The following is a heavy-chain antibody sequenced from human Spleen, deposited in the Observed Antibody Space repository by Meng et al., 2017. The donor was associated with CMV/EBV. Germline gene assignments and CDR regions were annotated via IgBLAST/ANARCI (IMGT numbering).Heavy chain of an antibody. D-gene: IGHD3-3*01. CDR1: GFTVSSNY. CDR2: IYSGGST. CDR3: TTDATIYGALISYFDY. V-gene: IGHV3-53*01. J-gene: IGHJ4*02. Sequence: GESLKISCAASGFTVSSNYMSWVRQAPGKGLEWVSVIYSGGSTYYADSVKGRFTISRDNSKNTLYLQMNSLKTEDSAVYYCTTDATIYGALISYFDYWGQGALVTVSS.